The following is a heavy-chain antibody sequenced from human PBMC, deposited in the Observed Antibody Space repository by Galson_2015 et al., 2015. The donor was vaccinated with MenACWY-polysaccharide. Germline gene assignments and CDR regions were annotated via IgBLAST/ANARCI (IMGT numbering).Heavy chain of an antibody. CDR1: GFTFSNYW. J-gene: IGHJ4*02. V-gene: IGHV3-7*01. Sequence: SLRLSCAASGFTFSNYWMVWVRQAPGKGLEWGANINPDASEKYYVDSVKGRFTISRDNAKDSLSLQMNSLRAEDTAVYYCARATYDYGSGTWQNWGQGTQVTVSS. CDR2: INPDASEK. D-gene: IGHD3-10*01. CDR3: ARATYDYGSGTWQN.